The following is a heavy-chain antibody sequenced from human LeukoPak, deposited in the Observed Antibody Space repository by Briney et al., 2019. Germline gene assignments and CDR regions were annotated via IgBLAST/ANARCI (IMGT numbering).Heavy chain of an antibody. D-gene: IGHD6-19*01. CDR1: GYTFTTFG. CDR2: IAVYNGDT. CDR3: ARQAGYSTGWYGGYYFDH. V-gene: IGHV1-18*01. Sequence: GASVRASCKASGYTFTTFGISWGGRAPGQGPEGRDWIAVYNGDTKFLQKFQGRVTLTTDASTNTAYMELRSLTSDDTAVYYCARQAGYSTGWYGGYYFDHWGQGTPVTVSA. J-gene: IGHJ4*02.